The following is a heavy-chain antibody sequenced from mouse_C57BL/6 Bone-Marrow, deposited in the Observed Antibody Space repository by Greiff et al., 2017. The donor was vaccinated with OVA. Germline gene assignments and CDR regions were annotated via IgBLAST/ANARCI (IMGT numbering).Heavy chain of an antibody. D-gene: IGHD2-4*01. CDR2: IYPGDGDT. Sequence: VKLMESGAELVKPGASVKISCKASGYAFSSYWMNWVKQRPGKGLEWIGQIYPGDGDTNYNGKFKGKATLTADKSSSTAYMQLSSLTSEDSAVYFCARSGYDYVAYWGQGTLVTVSA. CDR1: GYAFSSYW. V-gene: IGHV1-80*01. CDR3: ARSGYDYVAY. J-gene: IGHJ3*01.